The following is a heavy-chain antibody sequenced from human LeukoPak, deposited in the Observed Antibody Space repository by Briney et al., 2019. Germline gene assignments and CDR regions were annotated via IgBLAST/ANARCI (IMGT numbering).Heavy chain of an antibody. V-gene: IGHV3-66*02. CDR1: GFTVSSNH. J-gene: IGHJ4*02. D-gene: IGHD3-16*02. CDR2: IYSGGSA. CDR3: AREDPIVY. Sequence: PGGSLRLSCAASGFTVSSNHMSWVRQAPGKGLEWVSAIYSGGSAYYADSVKGRFTISRDNSKNTLYLQMNSLRADDTAVYYCAREDPIVYWGQGTLVTVSS.